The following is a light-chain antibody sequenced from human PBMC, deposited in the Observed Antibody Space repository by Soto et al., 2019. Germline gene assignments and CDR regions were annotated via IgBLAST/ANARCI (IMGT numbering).Light chain of an antibody. CDR1: QDISIY. V-gene: IGKV1-33*01. CDR2: DAS. Sequence: DIQMTQSPSSLSASVGDRVTITCQTSQDISIYLNWYQQKPGKAPKLLIYDASNLETGVPSRFSASGFGTDFTFTINSLQPEDIATYYCQHYDSLPLTFGGGTKVDIK. J-gene: IGKJ4*01. CDR3: QHYDSLPLT.